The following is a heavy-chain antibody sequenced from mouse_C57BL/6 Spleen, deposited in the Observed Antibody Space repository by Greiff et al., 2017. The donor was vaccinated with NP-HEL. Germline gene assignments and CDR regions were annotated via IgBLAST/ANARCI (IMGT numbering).Heavy chain of an antibody. Sequence: QVQLQQPGAELVMPGASVKLSCKASGYTFNSYWMHWVKQRPGQGLEWIGEIDPSDSYTNYNQKFKGKSTLTVDKSSSTAYMQLSSLTSEDSAVYYCAITTVVATDYWGQGTTLTVSS. D-gene: IGHD1-1*01. CDR2: IDPSDSYT. V-gene: IGHV1-69*01. J-gene: IGHJ2*01. CDR3: AITTVVATDY. CDR1: GYTFNSYW.